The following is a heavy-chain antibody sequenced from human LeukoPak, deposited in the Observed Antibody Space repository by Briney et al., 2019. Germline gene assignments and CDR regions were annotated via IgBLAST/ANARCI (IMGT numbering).Heavy chain of an antibody. V-gene: IGHV4-34*01. D-gene: IGHD3-3*01. J-gene: IGHJ6*03. CDR1: GGSFSDYY. Sequence: PSETLSLTCAVYGGSFSDYYWSWIRQPPGKGLEWIGEINHSGSTNYNPSLKSRVTISVDTSKTQFSLKLSSMTAADTAVYYCARASRFLVPYYMGVWGKGTAVTVSS. CDR3: ARASRFLVPYYMGV. CDR2: INHSGST.